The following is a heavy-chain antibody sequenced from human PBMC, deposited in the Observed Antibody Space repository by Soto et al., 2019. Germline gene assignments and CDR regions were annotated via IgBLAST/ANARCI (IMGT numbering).Heavy chain of an antibody. CDR3: ARDSRGNYGGWFDP. V-gene: IGHV4-31*03. J-gene: IGHJ5*02. Sequence: QVQLQESGPGLVKSSQTLSLTCTVSGASISGGLYYWSWIRQHPGKGLEWIGYIYYSGSTHYNPSLKSRVSXXVXTXTNQFSLNLTSVTAADTAVYYCARDSRGNYGGWFDPWGQGTLVSVSS. D-gene: IGHD4-4*01. CDR2: IYYSGST. CDR1: GASISGGLYY.